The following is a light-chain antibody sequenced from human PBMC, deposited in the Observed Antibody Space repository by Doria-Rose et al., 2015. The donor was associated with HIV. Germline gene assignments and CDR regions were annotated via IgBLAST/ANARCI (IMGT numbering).Light chain of an antibody. J-gene: IGKJ3*01. Sequence: QSPSFLSASVGDRVTITCRASQSISTYLNWYQHKPGKAPKLLIYAASTLQSGVPSRFSGSGSGTDFTLTISSLRPEDFATYYCQQSYSLFTFGPGTNVDIK. CDR1: QSISTY. V-gene: IGKV1-39*01. CDR2: AAS. CDR3: QQSYSLFT.